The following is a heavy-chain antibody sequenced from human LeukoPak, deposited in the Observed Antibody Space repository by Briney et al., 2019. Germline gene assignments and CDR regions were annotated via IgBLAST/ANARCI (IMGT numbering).Heavy chain of an antibody. CDR2: ISSSGSTI. D-gene: IGHD3-10*02. J-gene: IGHJ6*04. V-gene: IGHV3-48*04. Sequence: GGSLRLSCAASGFTFSSYSMNWVRQAPGKGLEWVSYISSSGSTIYYADSVKGRFTISRDNAKNSLYLQMNSLRAEDTAVYYCAKLGITMIGCVRGKGTTVTISS. CDR1: GFTFSSYS. CDR3: AKLGITMIGCV.